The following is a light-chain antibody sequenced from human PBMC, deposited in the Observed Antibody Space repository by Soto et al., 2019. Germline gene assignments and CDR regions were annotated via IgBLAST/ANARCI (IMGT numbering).Light chain of an antibody. CDR1: SSDVGAYNY. CDR2: DVS. CDR3: AAWDDSLNVL. Sequence: QSVLTQPRSVSGSPGQSVTISCTGTSSDVGAYNYVSWYQQYPNKAPKLMIYDVSKRPPGVPDRFSGSKSGTTASLAISGLQSEDEGDYYCAAWDDSLNVLFGGGTKLTVL. V-gene: IGLV2-11*01. J-gene: IGLJ2*01.